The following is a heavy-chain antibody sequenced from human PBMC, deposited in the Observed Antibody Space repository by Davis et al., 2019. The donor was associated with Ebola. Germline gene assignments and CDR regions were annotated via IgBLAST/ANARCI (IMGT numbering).Heavy chain of an antibody. Sequence: GESLKISCAASGFTFRSYSMNWVRQAPGKGLEWVSYISSDSSTKHYTDSVKGRFTISRDNAENSLYLQMNGLRAEDTAVYYCARDGYGFDYWGQGTLVTVSS. J-gene: IGHJ4*02. CDR3: ARDGYGFDY. V-gene: IGHV3-48*04. CDR1: GFTFRSYS. D-gene: IGHD5-12*01. CDR2: ISSDSSTK.